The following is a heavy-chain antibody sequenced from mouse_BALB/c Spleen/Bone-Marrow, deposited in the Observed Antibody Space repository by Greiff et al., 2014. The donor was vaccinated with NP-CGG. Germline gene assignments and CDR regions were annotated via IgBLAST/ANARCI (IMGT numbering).Heavy chain of an antibody. CDR3: ARITTATGAMDY. V-gene: IGHV2-9*02. Sequence: VQVVGSGPGLVAPSQSLSITCTVSGFSLTNYGVHWVRQPPGKGLEWLGVIWADGSTNYNSALMSRLSISKDNSKSQVFFKMNSLQTDDTAMYYCARITTATGAMDYWGQGTSVTVSS. CDR2: IWADGST. D-gene: IGHD1-2*01. CDR1: GFSLTNYG. J-gene: IGHJ4*01.